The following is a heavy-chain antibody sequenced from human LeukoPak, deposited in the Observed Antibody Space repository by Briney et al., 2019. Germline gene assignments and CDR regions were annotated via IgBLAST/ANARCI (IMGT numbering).Heavy chain of an antibody. J-gene: IGHJ4*02. V-gene: IGHV3-21*01. D-gene: IGHD2-8*01. CDR2: INSGSSYF. CDR3: ARGAGYCTNGVCPIFDY. CDR1: GFTFSSNS. Sequence: PGGSLSLSCAASGFTFSSNSMNWVRQAPGKGLGWVSSINSGSSYFYYADSVKGRFTLSRDNAKNSLYLQINSLRAEDTAVYYCARGAGYCTNGVCPIFDYWGQGTLVTVSS.